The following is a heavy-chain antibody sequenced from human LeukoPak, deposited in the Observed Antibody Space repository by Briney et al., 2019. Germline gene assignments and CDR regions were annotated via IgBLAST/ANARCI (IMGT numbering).Heavy chain of an antibody. D-gene: IGHD3-10*01. V-gene: IGHV3-7*01. Sequence: GGSPRLSLAASGFTLLQYWMSGVRQAPGEGLEGVAHIKRDWGEKEDGSEKNYVDSVKGRFTISRDNAKNSLYLQMNSLRAEDTAVYYCARSGRGVDSFYFYMDVWGKGTTVTVSS. CDR2: IKRDWGEKEDGSEK. CDR1: GFTLLQYW. CDR3: ARSGRGVDSFYFYMDV. J-gene: IGHJ6*03.